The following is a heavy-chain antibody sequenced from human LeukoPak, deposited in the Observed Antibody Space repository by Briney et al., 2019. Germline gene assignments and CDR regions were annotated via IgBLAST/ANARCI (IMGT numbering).Heavy chain of an antibody. D-gene: IGHD1-26*01. CDR1: GASVSSASY. J-gene: IGHJ5*02. V-gene: IGHV4-61*01. CDR2: IYNGVNA. Sequence: ASETLSLTCTVSGASVSSASYWTWIRQPPGKGVEWIAHIYNGVNANYNPSLKSRVTISVDTSKNQFSLRLNSVTAADTAVYYCARSRAFNSGAFDPWGQGSLVTVSS. CDR3: ARSRAFNSGAFDP.